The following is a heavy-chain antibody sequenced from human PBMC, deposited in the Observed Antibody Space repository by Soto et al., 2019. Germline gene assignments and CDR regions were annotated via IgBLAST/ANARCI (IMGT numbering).Heavy chain of an antibody. CDR3: ARDTESNRYND. CDR1: GGALRNNA. CDR2: IIPVFGTT. V-gene: IGHV1-69*06. Sequence: QVQLVQSGAEVKKPGSSVRVSCKASGGALRNNAITWVRQAPGQGLEWMGEIIPVFGTTKFAQKFQGRLSITADKSSNTTHMDLSSLRSEDTAVYYCARDTESNRYNDWGQGTLVTVSS. J-gene: IGHJ1*01. D-gene: IGHD1-20*01.